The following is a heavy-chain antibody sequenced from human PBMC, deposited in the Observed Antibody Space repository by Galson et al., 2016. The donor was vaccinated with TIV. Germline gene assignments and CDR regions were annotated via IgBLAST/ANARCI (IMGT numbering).Heavy chain of an antibody. J-gene: IGHJ6*03. V-gene: IGHV1-69*13. D-gene: IGHD6-19*01. CDR2: ILTIFGAA. CDR1: GGIFSGYA. Sequence: SVKVSCKASGGIFSGYAINWVRQAPGQGLEWMGGILTIFGAATYAQKFQGRVTITADESTNTAYMELSSLKSDDTAMYYCARPSSSCRGCSYYYYMDVWGKATTVTVAS. CDR3: ARPSSSCRGCSYYYYMDV.